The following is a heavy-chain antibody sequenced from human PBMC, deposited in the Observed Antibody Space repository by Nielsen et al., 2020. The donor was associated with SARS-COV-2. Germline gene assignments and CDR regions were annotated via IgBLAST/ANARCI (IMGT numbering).Heavy chain of an antibody. CDR1: GYTFTSYA. V-gene: IGHV1-3*01. CDR2: INAGNGNT. J-gene: IGHJ5*02. Sequence: ASVKVSCKASGYTFTSYAMHWVRQAPGQRLEWMGWINAGNGNTKYSQKFQGRVTITRDTSASTAYMELSSLRSEDTTVYYCARTFFPDYGDYQSNFNWFDPWGQGTLVTVSS. CDR3: ARTFFPDYGDYQSNFNWFDP. D-gene: IGHD4-17*01.